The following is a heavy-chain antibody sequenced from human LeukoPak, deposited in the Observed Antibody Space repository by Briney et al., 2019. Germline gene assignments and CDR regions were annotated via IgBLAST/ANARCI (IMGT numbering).Heavy chain of an antibody. V-gene: IGHV4-39*01. Sequence: SETLSLTCTVSGGSISSYYWGWIRQPPGKGLEWIGSIYYSGSTYYNPSLKSRVTISVDTSKNQFSLKLSSVTAADTAVYYCARHFSPRITMIVVVIKKGSDWFDPWGQGTLVTVSS. CDR3: ARHFSPRITMIVVVIKKGSDWFDP. D-gene: IGHD3-22*01. J-gene: IGHJ5*02. CDR2: IYYSGST. CDR1: GGSISSYY.